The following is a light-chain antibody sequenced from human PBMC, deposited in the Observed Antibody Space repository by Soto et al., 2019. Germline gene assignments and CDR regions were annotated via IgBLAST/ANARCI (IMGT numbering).Light chain of an antibody. CDR1: QSVSSSY. CDR2: GAS. CDR3: QQYCSSRT. J-gene: IGKJ1*01. Sequence: EIVLTQSPGTLSLSPGERATLSCRASQSVSSSYLAWYQQEPGQAPRLLIYGASSRATGIPDRFSGSGSGTYFILTISRLEPEDCAVYYFQQYCSSRTFGQGTKVEIK. V-gene: IGKV3-20*01.